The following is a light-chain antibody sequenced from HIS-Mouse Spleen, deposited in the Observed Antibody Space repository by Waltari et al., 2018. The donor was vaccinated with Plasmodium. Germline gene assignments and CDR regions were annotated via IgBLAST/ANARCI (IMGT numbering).Light chain of an antibody. CDR3: MIWRSSAWV. CDR1: SGINVGTYR. CDR2: YKSDSDK. Sequence: QAVLTQPSSLSASPGASASLTCPLRSGINVGTYRIYWYQQKPGSPPQYLLRYKSDSDKQPGAGVPSRFSGSKYASATAWILLISGLQSEDEADYYCMIWRSSAWVFGGGTKLTVL. J-gene: IGLJ3*02. V-gene: IGLV5-45*03.